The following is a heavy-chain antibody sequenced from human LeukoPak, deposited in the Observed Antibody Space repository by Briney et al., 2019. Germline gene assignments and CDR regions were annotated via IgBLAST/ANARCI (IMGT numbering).Heavy chain of an antibody. CDR3: ARGSVKLVRGVTYFDY. CDR2: ISYDGSNK. D-gene: IGHD3-10*01. Sequence: PGGSLRLSCAASGFTFSSYAMHWVRQAPGKGLEWVAVISYDGSNKYYADSVKGRFTISRDNSKNALYLQMNSLRAEDTAVYYCARGSVKLVRGVTYFDYWGQGTLVTVSS. J-gene: IGHJ4*02. V-gene: IGHV3-30-3*01. CDR1: GFTFSSYA.